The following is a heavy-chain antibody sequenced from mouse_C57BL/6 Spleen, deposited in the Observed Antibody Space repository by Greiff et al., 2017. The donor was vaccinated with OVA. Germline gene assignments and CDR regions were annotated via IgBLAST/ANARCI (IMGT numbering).Heavy chain of an antibody. J-gene: IGHJ4*01. D-gene: IGHD2-2*01. Sequence: QVQLQQPGAELVRPGSSVKLSCKASGYTFTSYWMDWVKQRPGQGLEWIGNIYPSDSETHYNQKFKDKATLTVDKSSSTAYMQLSSLTSEDSAVYYCATRGYGYDGGVGAMDYWGQGTSVTVSS. CDR1: GYTFTSYW. CDR2: IYPSDSET. V-gene: IGHV1-61*01. CDR3: ATRGYGYDGGVGAMDY.